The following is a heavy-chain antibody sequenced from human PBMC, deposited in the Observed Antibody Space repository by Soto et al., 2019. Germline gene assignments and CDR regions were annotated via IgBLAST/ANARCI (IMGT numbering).Heavy chain of an antibody. CDR3: ARERGYSGIYYFDY. V-gene: IGHV4-31*03. J-gene: IGHJ4*02. Sequence: SETLSLTCTVSGGSISSGGYYWSWIRQHPGKGLEWIGYIYYSGSTYYNPSLKSRVTISVDTSKNQFSLKLSSVTAADTAVYYCARERGYSGIYYFDYWGQGTLVTVSS. D-gene: IGHD5-12*01. CDR2: IYYSGST. CDR1: GGSISSGGYY.